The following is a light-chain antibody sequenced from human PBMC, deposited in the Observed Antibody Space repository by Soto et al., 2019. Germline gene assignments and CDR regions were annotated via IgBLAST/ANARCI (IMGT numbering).Light chain of an antibody. J-gene: IGKJ4*01. CDR1: QSISSY. Sequence: DIQMTQSLSSLSASVGDRVTITCRASQSISSYLNWYQQKPGKAPKLLIYAASSLQSGVPSRFSGSGSGTDFTLTIISLQPEDFATYYCQQSYSTPQGLTFGGGTKVEIK. V-gene: IGKV1-39*01. CDR3: QQSYSTPQGLT. CDR2: AAS.